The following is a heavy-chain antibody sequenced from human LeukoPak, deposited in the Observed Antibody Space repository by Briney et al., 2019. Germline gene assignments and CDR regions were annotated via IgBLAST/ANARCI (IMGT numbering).Heavy chain of an antibody. D-gene: IGHD3-16*01. V-gene: IGHV3-30-3*01. CDR2: ISYDGSNK. CDR1: GFTFSSYA. Sequence: PPGGSLRLPCAPSGFTFSSYAMHWVRRAPGKGLEWVALISYDGSNKYYADSVKGRFTSSRDNSKNTLYLQMNSLEAEDTVVYYCAKELWGSSFDYWGQGTLLTVSS. CDR3: AKELWGSSFDY. J-gene: IGHJ4*02.